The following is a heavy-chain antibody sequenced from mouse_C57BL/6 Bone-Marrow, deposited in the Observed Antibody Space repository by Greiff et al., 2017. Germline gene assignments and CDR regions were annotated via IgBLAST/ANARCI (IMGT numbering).Heavy chain of an antibody. CDR1: GFNIKNTY. D-gene: IGHD1-1*01. J-gene: IGHJ4*01. CDR2: IDPANGNT. CDR3: ARPYYGSSYGGAMDY. Sequence: VQLQQSVAELVRPGASVKLSCTASGFNIKNTYMHWVKQRPEQGLEWIGRIDPANGNTKYAPKFQGKATITADPSSNTAYLQLSSLTSEDTAIYYCARPYYGSSYGGAMDYWGQGTSVTVSS. V-gene: IGHV14-3*01.